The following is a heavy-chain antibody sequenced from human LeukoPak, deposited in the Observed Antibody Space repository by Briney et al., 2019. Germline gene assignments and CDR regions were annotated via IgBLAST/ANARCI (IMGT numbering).Heavy chain of an antibody. V-gene: IGHV3-11*04. CDR3: ARSWWELPLDY. CDR2: ITSSGSTI. J-gene: IGHJ4*02. CDR1: GFTFSDYY. Sequence: GGSLRFSCAASGFTFSDYYMSWIRQAPGKGLEWVSYITSSGSTINYADSVKGRFTVFRDNAKNSLYLQMNSLRAEDTAVYYCARSWWELPLDYWGQGTLVTVSS. D-gene: IGHD1-26*01.